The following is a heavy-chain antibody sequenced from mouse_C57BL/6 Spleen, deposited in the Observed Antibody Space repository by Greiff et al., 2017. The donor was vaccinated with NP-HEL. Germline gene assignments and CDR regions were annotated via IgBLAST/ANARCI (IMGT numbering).Heavy chain of an antibody. J-gene: IGHJ4*01. CDR3: ARCNWDVVYYAMDY. D-gene: IGHD4-1*01. CDR1: GYTFTSYG. CDR2: IYPRSGNT. Sequence: VQLQQSGAELARPGASVKLSCKASGYTFTSYGISWVKQRTGQGLEWIGEIYPRSGNTYYNEKFKGKATLTADKSSSTAYMELRSLTSEDSAVYFCARCNWDVVYYAMDYWGQGTSVTVSS. V-gene: IGHV1-81*01.